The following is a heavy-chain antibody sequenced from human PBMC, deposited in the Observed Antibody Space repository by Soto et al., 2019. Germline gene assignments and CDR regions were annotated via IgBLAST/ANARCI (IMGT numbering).Heavy chain of an antibody. V-gene: IGHV4-59*01. CDR2: IYYSGST. CDR3: AISTMIVEDYFDY. J-gene: IGHJ4*02. Sequence: PSDTLSLTCTVFGGSISNYYWSWIRQPPGKGLEWIGYIYYSGSTNYNPSLKSRVTISVDTSKNQFSLKLSSVTAADTAVYYCAISTMIVEDYFDYWGQRTLVTVSS. CDR1: GGSISNYY. D-gene: IGHD3-22*01.